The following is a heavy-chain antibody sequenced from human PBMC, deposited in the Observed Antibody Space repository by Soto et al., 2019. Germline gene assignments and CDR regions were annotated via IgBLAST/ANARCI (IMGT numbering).Heavy chain of an antibody. CDR2: ISNDGDRK. J-gene: IGHJ3*02. V-gene: IGHV3-30-3*01. CDR3: ARDRSGSHEIDDSFDI. D-gene: IGHD3-3*01. Sequence: QVQLVESGGGVVQPGRSLRLSCAASRFSFFAYSIHWVRQAPGKGLEWVAGISNDGDRKYYSDSVKGRFTISRDNSKNTVYLQMNSLRPDDTAVFFCARDRSGSHEIDDSFDIWGQGTLVTVSS. CDR1: RFSFFAYS.